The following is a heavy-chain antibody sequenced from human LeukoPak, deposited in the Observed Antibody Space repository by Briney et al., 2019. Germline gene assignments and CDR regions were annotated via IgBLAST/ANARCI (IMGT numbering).Heavy chain of an antibody. J-gene: IGHJ6*03. CDR3: ASVLLYYYYMDV. V-gene: IGHV3-48*01. D-gene: IGHD3-10*01. CDR1: GFTFSSYS. CDR2: ISSSSSTI. Sequence: TGGSLRLSCAASGFTFSSYSMNWVRQAPGKGLEWVSYISSSSSTIYYADSVKGRFTISRDNAKNSLYLQMNSLRAEDTAVYYCASVLLYYYYMDVWGKGTTVTVSS.